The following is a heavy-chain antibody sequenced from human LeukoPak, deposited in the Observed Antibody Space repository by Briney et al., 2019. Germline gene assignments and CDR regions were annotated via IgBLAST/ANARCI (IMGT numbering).Heavy chain of an antibody. Sequence: GASVTVSFKASRYTFTSYYIHWVRQAPGQGLEWMGIIYPGGGSTSYAQKFQGRVTITRDMSTSTVYMELSSLRSEDTAVYYCARDNAFDYWGQGTLVTVSS. CDR2: IYPGGGST. V-gene: IGHV1-46*01. CDR1: RYTFTSYY. D-gene: IGHD2-8*01. J-gene: IGHJ4*02. CDR3: ARDNAFDY.